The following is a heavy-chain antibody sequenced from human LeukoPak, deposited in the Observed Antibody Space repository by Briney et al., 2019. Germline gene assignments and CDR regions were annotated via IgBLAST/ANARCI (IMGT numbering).Heavy chain of an antibody. Sequence: GGSLRLSCAASGFTFSSYAMSWVRQAPGKGLEWVSSISSSSSYIYYADSVEGRFTISRDNAKNSLYLQMNSLRAEDTAVYYCATIAAPRWGQGTLVTVSS. V-gene: IGHV3-21*01. D-gene: IGHD6-13*01. CDR3: ATIAAPR. J-gene: IGHJ4*02. CDR1: GFTFSSYA. CDR2: ISSSSSYI.